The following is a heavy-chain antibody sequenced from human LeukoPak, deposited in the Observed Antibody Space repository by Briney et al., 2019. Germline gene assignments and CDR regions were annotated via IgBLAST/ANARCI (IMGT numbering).Heavy chain of an antibody. J-gene: IGHJ4*02. Sequence: PGGSLRLSCAASGFTFSRYWMQWVRQAPGQGLVWLSHINSDGSSTTYADSVRGRFTTSRDNAKNTLYLQMNSLRAEVTAVYYCVRDNYGVDYWGQGTLVTVSS. CDR2: INSDGSST. D-gene: IGHD3-10*01. CDR3: VRDNYGVDY. CDR1: GFTFSRYW. V-gene: IGHV3-74*03.